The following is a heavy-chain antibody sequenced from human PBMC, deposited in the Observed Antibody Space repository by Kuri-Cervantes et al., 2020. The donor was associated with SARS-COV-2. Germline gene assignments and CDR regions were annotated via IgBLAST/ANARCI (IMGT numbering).Heavy chain of an antibody. CDR1: GFTFSDYY. J-gene: IGHJ4*02. CDR2: IRSSGRTI. V-gene: IGHV3-11*04. Sequence: GGSLRLSCAASGFTFSDYYMSWIRQAPGKGLEWISYIRSSGRTIYYADSVKGRFSIARDNAKNSLYLQMNSLRPEDTAVYYCAKVETESLDYWGQGTRVTVSS. CDR3: AKVETESLDY. D-gene: IGHD3-3*01.